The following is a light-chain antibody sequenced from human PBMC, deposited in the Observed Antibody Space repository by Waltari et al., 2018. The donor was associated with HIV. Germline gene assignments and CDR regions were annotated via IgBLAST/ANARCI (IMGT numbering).Light chain of an antibody. CDR3: QQYYSIPNT. CDR1: QPISNS. V-gene: IGKV1-NL1*01. J-gene: IGKJ2*01. CDR2: GTS. Sequence: DVHMTQSPSSLSASVGDSVTIPCRASQPISNSLAWYQQKPGKAPKPLVYGTSRLESGVPSRFSGSGSGTDYTLTISSLQPEDFASYYCQQYYSIPNTFGQGTKLEIK.